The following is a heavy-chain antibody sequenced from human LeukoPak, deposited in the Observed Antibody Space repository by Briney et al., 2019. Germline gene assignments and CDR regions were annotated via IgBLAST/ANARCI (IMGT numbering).Heavy chain of an antibody. CDR2: IYYGGGS. CDR3: ARLLHGSGWRIRAFAI. D-gene: IGHD6-19*01. CDR1: GGSISNSSYS. Sequence: SETLSLTCIVSGGSISNSSYSWAWIRQPPGKGLEWVGTIYYGGGSYHNPSLKSRVTISVDTSKNQFSLRLRSVTAADTAVYYCARLLHGSGWRIRAFAIWGQGTMVTVSS. J-gene: IGHJ3*02. V-gene: IGHV4-39*01.